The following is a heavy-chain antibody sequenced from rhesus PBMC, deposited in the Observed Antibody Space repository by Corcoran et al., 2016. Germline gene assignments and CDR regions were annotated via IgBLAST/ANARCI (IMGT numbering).Heavy chain of an antibody. Sequence: QVQLQESGPGLVKPSETLSLTCTVSGASISSNWWSWFRQPPGKGLEWIGEINGNSGSTNYNPSLKSRVTISKDASKNQFSLKLSSVTAADTAVYYCARDLGIAAAGTLWYFDLWGPGTPITISS. D-gene: IGHD6-25*01. CDR3: ARDLGIAAAGTLWYFDL. V-gene: IGHV4-80*01. CDR1: GASISSNW. J-gene: IGHJ2*01. CDR2: INGNSGST.